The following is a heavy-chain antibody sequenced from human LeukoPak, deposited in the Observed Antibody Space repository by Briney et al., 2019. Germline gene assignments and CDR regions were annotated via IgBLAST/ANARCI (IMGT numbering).Heavy chain of an antibody. CDR1: GGSISSGGYY. CDR3: ARGGGVYCSSTSCYTKVTSYNWFDP. CDR2: IYHSGST. Sequence: PSQTLSLTCTVSGGSISSGGYYWSWIRQPPGKGLEWIGYIYHSGSTYYNPSLKSRVTISVDRSKNQFSLKLSSVTAADTAVYYCARGGGVYCSSTSCYTKVTSYNWFDPWGQGTLVTVSS. V-gene: IGHV4-30-2*01. D-gene: IGHD2-2*02. J-gene: IGHJ5*02.